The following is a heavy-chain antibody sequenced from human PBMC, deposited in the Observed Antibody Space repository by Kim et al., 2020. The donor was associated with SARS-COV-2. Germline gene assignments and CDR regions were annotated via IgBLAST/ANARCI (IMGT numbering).Heavy chain of an antibody. Sequence: ASVKVSCKASGYSFTSYYMHWVRQAPGQGLEWMGIINPSGGSTSYAQKFQGRVTMTRDTSTSTVYMELSSLRSEDTAVYYCASESGYTVTFQHWGQGTLVTVSS. CDR1: GYSFTSYY. CDR2: INPSGGST. CDR3: ASESGYTVTFQH. V-gene: IGHV1-46*01. J-gene: IGHJ1*01. D-gene: IGHD3-3*01.